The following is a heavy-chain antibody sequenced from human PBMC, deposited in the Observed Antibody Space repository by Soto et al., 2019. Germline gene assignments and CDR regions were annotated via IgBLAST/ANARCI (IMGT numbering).Heavy chain of an antibody. CDR2: VSGSGSST. J-gene: IGHJ4*02. D-gene: IGHD2-15*01. CDR3: ARRRVVVPDGGHDY. CDR1: GLTFSSYA. Sequence: PGGSLRLSCAASGLTFSSYAMSWVRQAPGKGLEWVSSVSGSGSSTHYADSVKGRFTISRDNSKNTLYLQMNSLRAEDTAVYYCARRRVVVPDGGHDYWGQGILVTVSS. V-gene: IGHV3-23*01.